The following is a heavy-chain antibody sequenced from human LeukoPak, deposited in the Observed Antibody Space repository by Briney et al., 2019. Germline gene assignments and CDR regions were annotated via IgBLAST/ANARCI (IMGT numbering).Heavy chain of an antibody. CDR3: AIIVVIPSAPDAFDI. CDR2: INHSGST. Sequence: MTSETLSLTCAVYGGSFSGYYWNWIRQPPGKGLEWIGEINHSGSTIYNPSLKSRVTISADTSKNQFSLRLSSVTAADTAVYYCAIIVVIPSAPDAFDIWGPGTMVTVSS. CDR1: GGSFSGYY. J-gene: IGHJ3*02. V-gene: IGHV4-34*01. D-gene: IGHD2-2*01.